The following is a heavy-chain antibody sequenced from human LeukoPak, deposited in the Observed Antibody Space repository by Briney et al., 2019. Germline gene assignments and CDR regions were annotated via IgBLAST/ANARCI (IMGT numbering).Heavy chain of an antibody. V-gene: IGHV3-53*04. CDR1: GLTVSSNY. Sequence: GGSLRLSCAASGLTVSSNYMSWVRQAPGKGLEWVSVIYSGGSTYYADSVKGRFTISRHNSKNTLYLQMNSLRAEDTAVYYCAGTWYCSSTSCYDLGYYYGMDVWGQGTTVTVSS. CDR2: IYSGGST. J-gene: IGHJ6*02. D-gene: IGHD2-2*01. CDR3: AGTWYCSSTSCYDLGYYYGMDV.